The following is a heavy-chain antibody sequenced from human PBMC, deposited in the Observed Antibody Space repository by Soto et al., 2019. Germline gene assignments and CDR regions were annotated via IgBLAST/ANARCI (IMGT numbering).Heavy chain of an antibody. CDR1: GGSISSGDYY. CDR3: VRDYDYDTSRNDAFEI. V-gene: IGHV4-31*03. Sequence: QVQLQESGPGLVKPSQTLSLTCTVSGGSISSGDYYWSWIRHHPGKGLEWIGYIYSSGSTYYNPSLRSRVTRSADTSKNQFSLRLSSVTAADTAVYYCVRDYDYDTSRNDAFEIWGQGTMVTVSS. D-gene: IGHD3-22*01. CDR2: IYSSGST. J-gene: IGHJ3*02.